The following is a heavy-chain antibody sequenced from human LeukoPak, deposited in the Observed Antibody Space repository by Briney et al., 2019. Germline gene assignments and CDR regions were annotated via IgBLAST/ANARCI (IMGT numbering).Heavy chain of an antibody. V-gene: IGHV1-8*03. D-gene: IGHD6-6*01. CDR2: MNPNSGNT. CDR3: ARASIAAQDDAFDI. J-gene: IGHJ3*02. Sequence: ASVKVSCKASGYTFTSYDINWVRQATGQGLEWMGWMNPNSGNTGYAQKFQGRVTITRNTSISTAYMELSSLRSEDTAVYYCARASIAAQDDAFDIWGQGTMVTVSS. CDR1: GYTFTSYD.